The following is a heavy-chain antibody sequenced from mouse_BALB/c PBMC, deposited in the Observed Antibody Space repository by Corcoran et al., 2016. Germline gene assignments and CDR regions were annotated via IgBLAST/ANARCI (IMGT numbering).Heavy chain of an antibody. CDR3: ARSGDYYFDV. Sequence: QIQLVQSGPELKKPGETVKIFCKASGFTFTNYGKNWVKQAPGKGVKWMGWINTYTGEPTYADDFKGRFAFSLETSASTAFLQINNLKNEDTATYFCARSGDYYFDVWGAGTTVTVSA. D-gene: IGHD2-4*01. J-gene: IGHJ1*01. CDR1: GFTFTNYG. V-gene: IGHV9-3-1*01. CDR2: INTYTGEP.